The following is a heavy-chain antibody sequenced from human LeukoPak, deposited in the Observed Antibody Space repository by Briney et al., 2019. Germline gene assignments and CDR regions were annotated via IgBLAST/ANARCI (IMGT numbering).Heavy chain of an antibody. J-gene: IGHJ4*02. CDR2: IYHSGST. D-gene: IGHD3-10*01. CDR1: GYSISSGYY. Sequence: SETLSLTCTVSGYSISSGYYWGWIRQPPGKGLEWIGSIYHSGSTYYNPSLKSRVTISVDTSKNQFSLKLSSVTAADTAVYYCARDGQWFGAKIDYWGQGTLVTVSS. CDR3: ARDGQWFGAKIDY. V-gene: IGHV4-38-2*02.